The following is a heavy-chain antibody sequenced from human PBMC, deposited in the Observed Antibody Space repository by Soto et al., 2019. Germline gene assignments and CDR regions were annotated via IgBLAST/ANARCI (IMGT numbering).Heavy chain of an antibody. D-gene: IGHD3-3*02. Sequence: EVHLLESGGGLVQPGGSLTLSCAASGFTFSSYAMSWVRQAPGKGLEWVSAISGGGGDSTYYADSVKGRLIISKDNSKTTLYLQMSSLRADDTAVYYCAKELAIIGTGAFDMWGQGTMVTVSS. CDR3: AKELAIIGTGAFDM. CDR2: ISGGGGDST. CDR1: GFTFSSYA. V-gene: IGHV3-23*01. J-gene: IGHJ3*02.